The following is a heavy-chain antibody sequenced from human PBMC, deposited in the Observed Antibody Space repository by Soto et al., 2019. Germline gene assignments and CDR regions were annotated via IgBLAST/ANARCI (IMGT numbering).Heavy chain of an antibody. CDR3: ARRRITDGYFAGPYYHYYGMDV. V-gene: IGHV3-21*01. Sequence: EVYLVESGGGLLKPGGSLRLSCVASGFTFKSYSMAWVRQAPGKGLEWVSSISSTSTYIKYADSAKGRFTISRDNTKESLYLQMNSLRAADTAVYYCARRRITDGYFAGPYYHYYGMDVWGQGTTVTVSS. D-gene: IGHD5-12*01. CDR2: ISSTSTYI. CDR1: GFTFKSYS. J-gene: IGHJ6*02.